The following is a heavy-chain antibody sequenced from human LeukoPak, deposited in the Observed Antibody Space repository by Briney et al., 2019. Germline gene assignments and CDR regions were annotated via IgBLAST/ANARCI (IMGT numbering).Heavy chain of an antibody. J-gene: IGHJ3*02. D-gene: IGHD5-12*01. Sequence: GGSLRLSCAASGFTFSDYYMSWIRQAPGKGLEWVSYISSSGSTIYYADSVKGRFTISRDNAKNSLYLQMNSLRAEDTAVYYCARDLYSGYGLDAFDIWGQGTMVTVSS. CDR3: ARDLYSGYGLDAFDI. V-gene: IGHV3-11*04. CDR2: ISSSGSTI. CDR1: GFTFSDYY.